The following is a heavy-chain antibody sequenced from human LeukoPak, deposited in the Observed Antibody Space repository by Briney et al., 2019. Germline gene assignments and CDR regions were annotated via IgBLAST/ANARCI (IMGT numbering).Heavy chain of an antibody. J-gene: IGHJ6*02. CDR3: AREAVTPYYGMDV. CDR1: GFTFSDYY. V-gene: IGHV3-11*01. Sequence: GGSLRLSCAASGFTFSDYYMSWIRQAPGKGLEWVSYISSSGSTIYYADSVKGRFTISRDNAKNSLYLQMSSLRAEDTAVYYCAREAVTPYYGMDVWGQGTTVTVSS. D-gene: IGHD3-10*01. CDR2: ISSSGSTI.